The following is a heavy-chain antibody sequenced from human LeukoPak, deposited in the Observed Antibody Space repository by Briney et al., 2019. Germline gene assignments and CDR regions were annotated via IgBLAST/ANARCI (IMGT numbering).Heavy chain of an antibody. J-gene: IGHJ4*02. CDR1: GGSFSGYY. Sequence: SETLSLTCAVYGGSFSGYYWSWIRQPPGKGLEWIGEINHSGSTNYNPSLKSRVTTSVDTSKNQFSLKLSSVTAADTAVYYCARGMGRWDRRGYSYGPYRGNFDYWGQGTLVTVSS. V-gene: IGHV4-34*01. CDR2: INHSGST. CDR3: ARGMGRWDRRGYSYGPYRGNFDY. D-gene: IGHD5-18*01.